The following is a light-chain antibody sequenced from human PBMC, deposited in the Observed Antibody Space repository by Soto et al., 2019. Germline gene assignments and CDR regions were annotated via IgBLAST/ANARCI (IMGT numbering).Light chain of an antibody. J-gene: IGKJ1*01. CDR3: QQYDKYST. CDR2: DAS. Sequence: IQVTQSPSTLSSSVGATVTITCPASQTISVSLAWYRQKPGKAPNLLIYDASTLQEGVPSRFSGSGSGTEFTLTVTRLQPDDFATYFCQQYDKYSTFGHGTKVDI. CDR1: QTISVS. V-gene: IGKV1-5*01.